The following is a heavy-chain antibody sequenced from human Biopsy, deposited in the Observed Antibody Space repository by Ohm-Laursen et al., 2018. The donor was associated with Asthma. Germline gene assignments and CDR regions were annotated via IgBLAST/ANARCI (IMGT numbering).Heavy chain of an antibody. CDR2: IFFDGSNK. J-gene: IGHJ4*02. CDR3: ARGKTWGRSYYFDY. V-gene: IGHV3-30-3*01. D-gene: IGHD6-6*01. CDR1: GFTFHNYV. Sequence: SLRLSCAASGFTFHNYVMHWVRQAPGKGLEWVAGIFFDGSNKYYADSVKGRFTISRDSSKDTLYLQVNSLRGDDAAVYYCARGKTWGRSYYFDYWGQGTTATVSS.